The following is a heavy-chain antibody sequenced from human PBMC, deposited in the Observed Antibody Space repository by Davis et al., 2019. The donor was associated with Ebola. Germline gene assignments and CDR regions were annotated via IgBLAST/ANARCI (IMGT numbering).Heavy chain of an antibody. CDR1: GFTFSSYA. CDR3: ARSWVAYDY. D-gene: IGHD5-12*01. V-gene: IGHV3-23*01. Sequence: GESLKISCAASGFTFSSYAMSWVRQAPGKGLEWVSAISGSGGSTYYADSVKGRFTISRDNAKNSLYLQMNSLRAEDTAVYYCARSWVAYDYWGQGTLVTVSS. J-gene: IGHJ4*02. CDR2: ISGSGGST.